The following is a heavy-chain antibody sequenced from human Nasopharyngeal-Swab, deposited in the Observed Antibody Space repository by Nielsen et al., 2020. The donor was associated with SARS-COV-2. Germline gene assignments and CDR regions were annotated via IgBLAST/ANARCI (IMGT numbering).Heavy chain of an antibody. CDR3: ARDRANWDFDY. Sequence: GESLKISCAASGFTLSDYYMSWLRQAPGKGLEYISYISGSGGTIYYGDSMKGRFTISRDNAKNSLYLQMNSLRAEDTAVYYCARDRANWDFDYWGQGTLVTVSS. V-gene: IGHV3-11*04. J-gene: IGHJ4*02. D-gene: IGHD7-27*01. CDR1: GFTLSDYY. CDR2: ISGSGGTI.